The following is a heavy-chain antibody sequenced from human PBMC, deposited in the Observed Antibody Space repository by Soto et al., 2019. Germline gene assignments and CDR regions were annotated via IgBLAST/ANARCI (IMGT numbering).Heavy chain of an antibody. CDR3: ARERGQIDY. CDR1: GFTFTNYG. V-gene: IGHV3-33*01. CDR2: IWHDGSNQ. Sequence: QVQLVESGGGVVQPGRSLRLSCAASGFTFTNYGMQWVRQAPGKGLEWVAGIWHDGSNQYYADSVKGRFTISRDNSNKTLYLQLNRLRGEDTAVYYCARERGQIDYWGQGTLVTVSS. J-gene: IGHJ4*02.